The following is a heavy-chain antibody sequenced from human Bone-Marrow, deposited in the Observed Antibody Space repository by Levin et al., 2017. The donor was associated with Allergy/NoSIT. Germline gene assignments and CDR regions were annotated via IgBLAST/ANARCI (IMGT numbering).Heavy chain of an antibody. D-gene: IGHD2-2*01. J-gene: IGHJ6*03. Sequence: VASVKVSCKASGGTFSSYAISWVRQAPGQGLEWMGGIIPIFGTANYAQKFQGRVTITADESTSTAYMELSSLRSEDTAVYYCARDSGRYCSSTSCYDRDYYYYMDVWGKGTTVTVSS. V-gene: IGHV1-69*13. CDR1: GGTFSSYA. CDR3: ARDSGRYCSSTSCYDRDYYYYMDV. CDR2: IIPIFGTA.